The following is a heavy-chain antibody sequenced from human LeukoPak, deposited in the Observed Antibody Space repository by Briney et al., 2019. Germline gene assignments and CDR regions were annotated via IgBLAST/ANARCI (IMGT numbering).Heavy chain of an antibody. CDR2: INYSGDT. V-gene: IGHV4-39*07. J-gene: IGHJ4*02. CDR3: TRDLGGATSVDC. CDR1: GGSISSSSYS. D-gene: IGHD1-26*01. Sequence: SETLSLTCTVSGGSISSSSYSWGWIRQPPGKGLEWIENINYSGDTYYNPSLKSRVTISVDTSKNQFSLKLNSVTAADTAVYYCTRDLGGATSVDCWGQGTLVTVSS.